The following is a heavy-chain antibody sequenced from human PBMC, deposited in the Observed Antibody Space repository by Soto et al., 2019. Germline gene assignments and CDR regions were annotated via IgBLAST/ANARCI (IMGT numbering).Heavy chain of an antibody. D-gene: IGHD1-1*01. Sequence: GRSLRLSCAASGFIFSDYAMTWVRQDPGKGLEWVSIVGGSGGRTYYADSVKGRFTISRDNSKNTLYVQMNSLRVEDTAVYDCAKGHWNDPPHNWFDPWGQGTLVTVSS. CDR1: GFIFSDYA. CDR3: AKGHWNDPPHNWFDP. J-gene: IGHJ5*02. CDR2: VGGSGGRT. V-gene: IGHV3-23*01.